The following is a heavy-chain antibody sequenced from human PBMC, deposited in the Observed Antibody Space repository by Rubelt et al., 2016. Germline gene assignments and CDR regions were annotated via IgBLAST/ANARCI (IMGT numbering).Heavy chain of an antibody. CDR1: GYTFTSYS. CDR2: IGAYNGYA. V-gene: IGHV1-18*01. Sequence: QVQLVQSGAEVKKPGASVNVSCKAFGYTFTSYSISWVRQAPGQGLEWMGWIGAYNGYAKYSPHFPCRVTMTIDTSTTTAYMDLRSLRSDDTAVYYCARDMGPFDIWGQGTMVTVSS. D-gene: IGHD3-10*01. J-gene: IGHJ3*02. CDR3: ARDMGPFDI.